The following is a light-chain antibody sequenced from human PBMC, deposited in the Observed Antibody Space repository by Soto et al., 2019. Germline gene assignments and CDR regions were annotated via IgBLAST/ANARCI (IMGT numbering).Light chain of an antibody. J-gene: IGLJ2*01. Sequence: QSVLTQPPSASGTPGQRVAISCSGSSSNIGSNPVNWYQQLPGTAPKPLIYFNDQLPSAVPDRFSGSKSGTSASLAISGLQSEDEADYYCATWDVSLNGLVFGGGTKLTVL. CDR1: SSNIGSNP. V-gene: IGLV1-44*01. CDR2: FND. CDR3: ATWDVSLNGLV.